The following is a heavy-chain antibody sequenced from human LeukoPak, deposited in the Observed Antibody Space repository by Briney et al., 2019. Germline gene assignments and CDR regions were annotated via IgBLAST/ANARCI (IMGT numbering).Heavy chain of an antibody. CDR2: ISAYNGNT. Sequence: EASVKVSCKASGYTFTSYGISWVRQAPGQGLEWMGWISAYNGNTNYAQKLQGRVTMTTDTSTSTAYMELRSLRSDDTAVYYCARMGDYYDSSGYYYTNWFDPWGQGTLVTVSS. J-gene: IGHJ5*02. CDR3: ARMGDYYDSSGYYYTNWFDP. CDR1: GYTFTSYG. V-gene: IGHV1-18*01. D-gene: IGHD3-22*01.